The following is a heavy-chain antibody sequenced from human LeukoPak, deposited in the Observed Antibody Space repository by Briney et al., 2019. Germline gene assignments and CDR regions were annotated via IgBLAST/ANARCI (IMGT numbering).Heavy chain of an antibody. V-gene: IGHV3-7*01. CDR1: GFTFSSYW. Sequence: GGSLRLSCAASGFTFSSYWMSWVRQAPGKGLEWVANIKQDGSEKYYVDSVKGRFTISRDNAKNSLYLQMNSLRAEDTAVYYCARLYYYDSSGYYDTDAFDIWGQGTMVTVSS. D-gene: IGHD3-22*01. J-gene: IGHJ3*02. CDR3: ARLYYYDSSGYYDTDAFDI. CDR2: IKQDGSEK.